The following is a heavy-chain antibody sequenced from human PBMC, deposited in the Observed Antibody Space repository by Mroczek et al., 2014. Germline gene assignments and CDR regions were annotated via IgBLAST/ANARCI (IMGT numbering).Heavy chain of an antibody. Sequence: QLVQSGAEVKTPGESLKISCKTSGYSFTTYWIGWVRQMPGKGLEWMGIIYPRDSDTRYSPSFQGQVTISADKSTSTAYLHWSSLKASDTAVYFCARTSGYYSDYFQHWGQGTLVTVSS. D-gene: IGHD3-22*01. CDR3: ARTSGYYSDYFQH. J-gene: IGHJ1*01. V-gene: IGHV5-51*03. CDR1: GYSFTTYW. CDR2: IYPRDSDT.